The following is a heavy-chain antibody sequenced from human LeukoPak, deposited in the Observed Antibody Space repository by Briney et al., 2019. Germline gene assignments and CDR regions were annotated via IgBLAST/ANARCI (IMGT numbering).Heavy chain of an antibody. Sequence: GGSLSSPFAAPGLTVSRNYMSWVRQAPGKGLGWVSVIYSGGSTYYADSVKGRFTISRDNSKNTLYLQMNSLRAEDTAVYYCARGRRELLSYYFDYWGQGTLVTVSS. CDR1: GLTVSRNY. D-gene: IGHD1-26*01. CDR3: ARGRRELLSYYFDY. J-gene: IGHJ4*02. V-gene: IGHV3-53*01. CDR2: IYSGGST.